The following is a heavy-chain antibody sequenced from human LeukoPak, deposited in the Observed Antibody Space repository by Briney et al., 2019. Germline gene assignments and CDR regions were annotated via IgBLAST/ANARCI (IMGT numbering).Heavy chain of an antibody. CDR3: ARAARADCTSPTCHSWLAP. D-gene: IGHD2/OR15-2a*01. V-gene: IGHV3-74*01. CDR2: ISSDGTYT. J-gene: IGHJ5*02. Sequence: GGSLRLSCAASGFTFSSHLMHWVRQAPGKGLVWVSRISSDGTYTNYADSVRGRFTISRDNAKNTLYLQMNSLRAEDTAVHYCARAARADCTSPTCHSWLAPWGQGTQVTVSS. CDR1: GFTFSSHL.